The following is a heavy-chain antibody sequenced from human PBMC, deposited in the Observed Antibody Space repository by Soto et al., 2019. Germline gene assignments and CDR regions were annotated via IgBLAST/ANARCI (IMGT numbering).Heavy chain of an antibody. V-gene: IGHV4-59*06. CDR1: GGSISSYY. Sequence: PSETLSLTCTVSGGSISSYYWSWIRQPPGKGLEWIGYIYYSGSTYYNPSLKSRVTISVDTSKNQFSLKLSSVTAADTAVYYCARDIVATIGPNWFDPWGQGTLVTVSS. D-gene: IGHD5-12*01. J-gene: IGHJ5*02. CDR3: ARDIVATIGPNWFDP. CDR2: IYYSGST.